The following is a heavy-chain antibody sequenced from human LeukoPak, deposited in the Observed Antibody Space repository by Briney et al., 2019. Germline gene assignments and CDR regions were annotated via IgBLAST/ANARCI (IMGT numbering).Heavy chain of an antibody. CDR3: ARALLSGYDFWSGPTNYGMDV. Sequence: SETLSLTCTVSGGSISSYYWSWIRQPAGKGLEWIGYIYYSGSTNYNPSLKSRVTISVDTSKNQFSLKLSSVTAADTAVYYCARALLSGYDFWSGPTNYGMDVWGQGTTVTVSS. CDR2: IYYSGST. V-gene: IGHV4-59*01. D-gene: IGHD3-3*01. J-gene: IGHJ6*02. CDR1: GGSISSYY.